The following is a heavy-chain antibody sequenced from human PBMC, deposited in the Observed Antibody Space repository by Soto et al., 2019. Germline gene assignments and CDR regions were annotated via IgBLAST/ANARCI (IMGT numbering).Heavy chain of an antibody. CDR3: ARDRDRDCISTSCYPLSFWFDP. V-gene: IGHV3-33*01. Sequence: GGSLRLSCAASGFTFSSYGMHWVRQAPGKGLEWVAVIWYDGSNKYYADSVKGRFTISRDNSKNTLYLQMNSLRAEDTAVYYCARDRDRDCISTSCYPLSFWFDPWGQGT. CDR1: GFTFSSYG. J-gene: IGHJ5*02. D-gene: IGHD2-2*01. CDR2: IWYDGSNK.